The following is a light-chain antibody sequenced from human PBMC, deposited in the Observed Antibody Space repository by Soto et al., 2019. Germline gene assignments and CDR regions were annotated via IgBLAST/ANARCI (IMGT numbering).Light chain of an antibody. CDR1: QSISSW. J-gene: IGKJ4*01. Sequence: DIQMTQSPSTLSASVGDRVTITCRASQSISSWLAWYQQKPGKAPKLLIYDASSLESGVPSRFSGSGSGTEFPITISSLQPDDFATYYCQQYNSYLTFGGGTKVEIK. CDR3: QQYNSYLT. V-gene: IGKV1-5*01. CDR2: DAS.